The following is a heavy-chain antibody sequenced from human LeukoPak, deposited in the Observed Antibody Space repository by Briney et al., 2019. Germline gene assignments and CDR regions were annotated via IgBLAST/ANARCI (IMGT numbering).Heavy chain of an antibody. J-gene: IGHJ5*01. CDR3: ARDDYGDYLGWFDS. D-gene: IGHD4-17*01. Sequence: GGSLRLSCAASGFTSNTYSMNWVRQAPGKGLEWVSYISSTSNIIHYADSVKGRFTISRDNAKNSLFLQMNSLRAEDTAVYYFARDDYGDYLGWFDSWGQGTLVTVSS. CDR2: ISSTSNII. CDR1: GFTSNTYS. V-gene: IGHV3-48*04.